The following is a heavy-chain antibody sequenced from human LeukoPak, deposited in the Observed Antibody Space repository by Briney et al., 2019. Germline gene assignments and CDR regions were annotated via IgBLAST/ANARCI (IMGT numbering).Heavy chain of an antibody. CDR1: GFTFSSYW. CDR2: INTDGSST. CDR3: ARDRAYYYDSSGYYSYWFDP. V-gene: IGHV3-74*01. J-gene: IGHJ5*02. D-gene: IGHD3-22*01. Sequence: PGGSLRLSCAASGFTFSSYWMHWVRQAPGKGLVWVSRINTDGSSTSYADSVKGRFTISRDNAKNTLYLQMNSLRAEDTAVYYCARDRAYYYDSSGYYSYWFDPWGQGTLVTVSS.